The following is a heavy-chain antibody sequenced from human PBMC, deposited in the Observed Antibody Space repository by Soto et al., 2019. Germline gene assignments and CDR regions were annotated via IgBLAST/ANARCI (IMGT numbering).Heavy chain of an antibody. Sequence: EVQLVQSGSEVKAPGESLKISCKGSGYNFASFWIGWVRQTXGKGLEWMGIIYPDDSDSRYSPSFQGQVTMSADKSXXXXXXXXXXXXXXXXXMXXXXXXXSSGSYHHRAVDYWGQGTPVIVSS. CDR2: IYPDDSDS. V-gene: IGHV5-51*03. J-gene: IGHJ4*02. D-gene: IGHD3-10*01. CDR3: XXXXSSGSYHHRAVDY. CDR1: GYNFASFW.